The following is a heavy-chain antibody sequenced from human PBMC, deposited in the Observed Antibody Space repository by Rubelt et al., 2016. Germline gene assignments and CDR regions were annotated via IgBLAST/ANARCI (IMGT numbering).Heavy chain of an antibody. V-gene: IGHV3-72*01. D-gene: IGHD1-1*01. Sequence: GGLVQPGRSLRLSCAASGFTFSDHYMDWARQAPGKGLEWVGRTRNKAKGYTTEYAASVKGRFTISRDDSKSIAYLQMNSLKTEDTAMYYCTRARDIWNYFYYWGQGTQVTVSS. CDR3: TRARDIWNYFYY. J-gene: IGHJ4*02. CDR2: TRNKAKGYTT. CDR1: GFTFSDHY.